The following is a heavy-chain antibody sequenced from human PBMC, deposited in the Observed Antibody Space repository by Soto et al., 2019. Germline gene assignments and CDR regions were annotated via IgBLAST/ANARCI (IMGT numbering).Heavy chain of an antibody. J-gene: IGHJ4*02. V-gene: IGHV3-74*03. CDR1: GFTFASSW. D-gene: IGHD1-26*01. Sequence: GGSLRLSCAASGFTFASSWMHWVRQAPGKGLVWVSRINGDGSTTTYADSVKGRFTISRDNADNTLYLHMNSLRAEDTAVYYCAKSGGSSFDYWGQGALVTVSS. CDR2: INGDGSTT. CDR3: AKSGGSSFDY.